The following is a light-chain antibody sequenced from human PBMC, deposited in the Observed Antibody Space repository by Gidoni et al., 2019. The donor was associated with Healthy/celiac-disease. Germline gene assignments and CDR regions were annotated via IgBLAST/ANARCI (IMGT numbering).Light chain of an antibody. Sequence: EIVLTQSPGTLSLSPGERATLSCRASQSVSSSYLAWYQQKPGQAPRRLIYGASSRATGIPDRCSGSGSGTDFTLTISRLEPEDFAVYYCQQYGSSPTFGQGTKVEIK. V-gene: IGKV3-20*01. CDR2: GAS. J-gene: IGKJ1*01. CDR1: QSVSSSY. CDR3: QQYGSSPT.